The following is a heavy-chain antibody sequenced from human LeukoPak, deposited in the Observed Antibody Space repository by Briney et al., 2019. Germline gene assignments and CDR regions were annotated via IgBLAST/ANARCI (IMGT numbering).Heavy chain of an antibody. CDR1: GFTFSSYY. J-gene: IGHJ4*02. CDR2: IDPDGNDK. CDR3: AREAAVGIGAYNY. D-gene: IGHD6-13*01. V-gene: IGHV3-7*01. Sequence: PGGSLRLSCVASGFTFSSYYMSWVRQAPGKGLEWVAHIDPDGNDKYYVDSVKGRFTISRDNAKNSLYLQVNSLRAEDTAVYYCAREAAVGIGAYNYWSQGTLVTVSS.